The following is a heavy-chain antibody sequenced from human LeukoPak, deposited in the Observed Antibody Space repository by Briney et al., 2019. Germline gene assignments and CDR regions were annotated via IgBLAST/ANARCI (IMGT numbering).Heavy chain of an antibody. J-gene: IGHJ4*02. Sequence: PSETLSLTCAVYGGSFSGYYWSWIRQPPGKGLEWIGEINHSGATKYNPSLKSRLTISVDPSKNQFSLKLKSVTAADTAVYYCARDKGTSYLSSFDYWGQGTLVTVSS. CDR2: INHSGAT. CDR3: ARDKGTSYLSSFDY. D-gene: IGHD6-6*01. V-gene: IGHV4-34*01. CDR1: GGSFSGYY.